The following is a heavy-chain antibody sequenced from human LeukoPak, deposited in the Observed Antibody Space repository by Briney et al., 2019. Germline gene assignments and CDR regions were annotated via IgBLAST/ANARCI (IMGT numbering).Heavy chain of an antibody. V-gene: IGHV3-7*01. Sequence: GGSLRLSCAASGFTFSSYWKSWVRQAPGKGLEWVANIKQDGSEKYYVDSVKGRFTISRDNAKNSLYLQMNSLRAEDTAVYYCARGGVSGAHWFDYWGQGTLVTVSS. J-gene: IGHJ4*02. CDR2: IKQDGSEK. CDR1: GFTFSSYW. CDR3: ARGGVSGAHWFDY. D-gene: IGHD1-26*01.